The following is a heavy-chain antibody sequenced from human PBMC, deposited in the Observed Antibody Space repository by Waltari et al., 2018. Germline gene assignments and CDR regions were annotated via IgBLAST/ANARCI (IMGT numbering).Heavy chain of an antibody. CDR1: GYSISSGYY. CDR3: ARHSGSYYYFDY. CDR2: IYHSGST. Sequence: QVQLQESGPGLVKPSETLSLTCAVSGYSISSGYYWGWIRQPPGKGLEWIGSIYHSGSTYYNPSLKSRVTISVDTSKNQFSLKLSSVTAADTAVYYCARHSGSYYYFDYWGQGTLVTVSS. J-gene: IGHJ4*02. D-gene: IGHD3-10*01. V-gene: IGHV4-38-2*01.